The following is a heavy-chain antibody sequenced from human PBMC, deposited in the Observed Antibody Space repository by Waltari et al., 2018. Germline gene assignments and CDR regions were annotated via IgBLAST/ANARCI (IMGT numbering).Heavy chain of an antibody. D-gene: IGHD5-18*01. Sequence: GGGVVQPGRSLRLSCAASGFTFSSYAMHWVRQAPGKGLEWVAVISYDGSNKYYADSVKGRFTISRDNSKNTLYLQMNSLRSEDTAVYYCARDRGYSSRSYYYYGMDVWGQGTTVTVSS. V-gene: IGHV3-30*01. CDR3: ARDRGYSSRSYYYYGMDV. CDR1: GFTFSSYA. CDR2: ISYDGSNK. J-gene: IGHJ6*02.